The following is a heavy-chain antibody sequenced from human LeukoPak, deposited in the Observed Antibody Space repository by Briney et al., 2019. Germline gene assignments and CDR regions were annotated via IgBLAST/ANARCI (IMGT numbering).Heavy chain of an antibody. CDR2: ISYDGSNK. Sequence: GGSLRLSCAASGFTFSSYAMHWVRQAPGRGLEWVAVISYDGSNKYYADSVKGRFTISRDNSKNTLYLQMNSLRAEDTAVYYCARDTRYYGSGPWASTRYYYYYGMDVWGQGTTVTVSS. CDR3: ARDTRYYGSGPWASTRYYYYYGMDV. CDR1: GFTFSSYA. D-gene: IGHD3-10*01. J-gene: IGHJ6*02. V-gene: IGHV3-30-3*01.